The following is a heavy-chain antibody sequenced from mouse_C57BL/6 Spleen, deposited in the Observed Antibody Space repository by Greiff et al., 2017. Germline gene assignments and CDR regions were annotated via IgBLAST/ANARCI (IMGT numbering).Heavy chain of an antibody. D-gene: IGHD2-3*01. CDR3: ARLGDGYLFAY. CDR2: IDPSDSYT. CDR1: GYTFTSYW. Sequence: QVQLQQSGAELVKPGASVKLSCKASGYTFTSYWMQWVKQRPGQGLEWIGEIDPSDSYTNYNQKFKGKATLTVDTSSSTAYMQLSSLTSEDSAVYYCARLGDGYLFAYWGQGTLVTVSA. V-gene: IGHV1-50*01. J-gene: IGHJ3*01.